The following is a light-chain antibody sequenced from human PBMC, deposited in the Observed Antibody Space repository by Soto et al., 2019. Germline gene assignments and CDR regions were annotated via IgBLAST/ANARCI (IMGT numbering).Light chain of an antibody. J-gene: IGLJ1*01. CDR3: CSSAPESTYV. CDR2: KGT. V-gene: IGLV2-23*01. CDR1: SDDVGAYNS. Sequence: ALAQPASVYGAPGQSITISCTGTSDDVGAYNSVSWYQQLPHKAPQVILYKGTQRPSGVSSRFSGSTSGNAAPLTISGLQADDEADYFCCSSAPESTYVFGTGTKVTVL.